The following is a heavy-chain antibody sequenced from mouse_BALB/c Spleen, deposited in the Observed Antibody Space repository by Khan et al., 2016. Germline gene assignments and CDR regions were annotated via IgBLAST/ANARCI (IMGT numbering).Heavy chain of an antibody. D-gene: IGHD2-4*01. Sequence: QIQLVQSGPELKKPGETVKISCKASGYTFTNYGMNWVKQAPGKGLKWMGWMNTYTGEPTYADDFKGRFAFSLKTSARTAYLQINNLKNEDTATYFCARDYDYDGDWYFDGWGAGTTVTVSS. J-gene: IGHJ1*01. V-gene: IGHV9-3-1*01. CDR2: MNTYTGEP. CDR1: GYTFTNYG. CDR3: ARDYDYDGDWYFDG.